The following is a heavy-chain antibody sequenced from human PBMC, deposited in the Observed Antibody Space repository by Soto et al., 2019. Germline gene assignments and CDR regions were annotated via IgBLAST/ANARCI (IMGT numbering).Heavy chain of an antibody. V-gene: IGHV3-30-3*01. J-gene: IGHJ1*01. CDR2: ISSDGTSK. CDR1: GFTFSSYV. Sequence: QVQLVESGGGVVQPGRSLRVSCAASGFTFSSYVMHWVRQAPGKGLEWVTGISSDGTSKHYADSMQGRFTISRDNSKNTLYLQIDSLSFEETALHFCATEEYSSGHAGPFRHWGQGTLVTVTS. CDR3: ATEEYSSGHAGPFRH. D-gene: IGHD4-4*01.